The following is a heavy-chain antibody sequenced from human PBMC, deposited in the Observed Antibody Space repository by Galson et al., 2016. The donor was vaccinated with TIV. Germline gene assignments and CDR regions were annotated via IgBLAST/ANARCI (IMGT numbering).Heavy chain of an antibody. D-gene: IGHD3-3*01. V-gene: IGHV3-11*01. Sequence: SLILSCAASGFSFSDYYMSWIRQAPGKGLEWVSYISRSGSAIYYSDSVKGRFTISRDNAKNSLYLQMNSLRAEDTAVYYCATGDTYDFPTDYWGQGTLVTVSS. CDR2: ISRSGSAI. CDR3: ATGDTYDFPTDY. J-gene: IGHJ4*02. CDR1: GFSFSDYY.